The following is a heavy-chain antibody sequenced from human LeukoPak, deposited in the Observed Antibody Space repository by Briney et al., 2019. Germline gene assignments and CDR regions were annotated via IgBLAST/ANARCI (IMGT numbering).Heavy chain of an antibody. V-gene: IGHV3-20*01. D-gene: IGHD3-22*01. CDR2: INWNGGST. Sequence: QTGGSLRLSCAASGFTFSSYGMHWVRQAPGKGLEWVSGINWNGGSTGYADSVKGRFTISRDNAKNSLYLQMNSLRAEDTALYHCARNYYDSSGYYQEYYFDYWGQGTLVTVSS. CDR3: ARNYYDSSGYYQEYYFDY. CDR1: GFTFSSYG. J-gene: IGHJ4*02.